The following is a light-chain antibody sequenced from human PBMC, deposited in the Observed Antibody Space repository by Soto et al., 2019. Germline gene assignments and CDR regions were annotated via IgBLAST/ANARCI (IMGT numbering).Light chain of an antibody. J-gene: IGKJ1*01. Sequence: EIVMTQSPATLSVSPGERATLSCRASQNVGSNLAWYQQKPGQAPRLLIYGASTRATGIPARFTGSGSGTEFTLTISSLQSEDFAVYYCQQYNNRRTFGQGTKVEIK. CDR2: GAS. CDR3: QQYNNRRT. CDR1: QNVGSN. V-gene: IGKV3-15*01.